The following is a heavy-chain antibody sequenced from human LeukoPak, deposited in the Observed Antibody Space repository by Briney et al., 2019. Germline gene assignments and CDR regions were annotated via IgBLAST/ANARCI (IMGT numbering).Heavy chain of an antibody. CDR3: ARAGKYSSWYLQH. Sequence: ASVKVSCKTSGYTFTDYYMHWVRQAPGQGLEWMGWINPNSGGTNYAQKFQGRVAMTRDTSISTAYMELSRLRSDDTAVYYCARAGKYSSWYLQHWGQGTLVTVSS. V-gene: IGHV1-2*02. CDR1: GYTFTDYY. CDR2: INPNSGGT. D-gene: IGHD6-13*01. J-gene: IGHJ1*01.